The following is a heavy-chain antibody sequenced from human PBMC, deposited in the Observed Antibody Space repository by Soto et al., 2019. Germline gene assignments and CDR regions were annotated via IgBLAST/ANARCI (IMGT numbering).Heavy chain of an antibody. J-gene: IGHJ5*02. CDR2: IIPIFGTP. V-gene: IGHV1-69*06. CDR3: ARGLECRGYCLDKPTWFAP. D-gene: IGHD2-15*01. CDR1: GGTFSTYT. Sequence: SLKVSCKASGGTFSTYTFSWVRQVPGQGLEWMGRIIPIFGTPYYAQKFQGRVTITADKSTSTVYMELSSLRSDDTAVYFCARGLECRGYCLDKPTWFAPWGQGTLVTVSS.